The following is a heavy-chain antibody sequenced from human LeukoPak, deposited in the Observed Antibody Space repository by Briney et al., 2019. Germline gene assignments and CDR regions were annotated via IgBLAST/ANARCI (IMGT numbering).Heavy chain of an antibody. V-gene: IGHV4-34*01. CDR3: ARGRRIVDTMVRGVRRQRWNWFDP. J-gene: IGHJ5*02. CDR1: GGSFSGYY. Sequence: PSETLSLTCAVYGGSFSGYYWSWIRQPPGKGLEWIGEINHSGSTNYNPSLKSRVTISVDTSKNQFSLRLSSVTAADTAVYYCARGRRIVDTMVRGVRRQRWNWFDPWGQGTLVTVSS. D-gene: IGHD3-10*01. CDR2: INHSGST.